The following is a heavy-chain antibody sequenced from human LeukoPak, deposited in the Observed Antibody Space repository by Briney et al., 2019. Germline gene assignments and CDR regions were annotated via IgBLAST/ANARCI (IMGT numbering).Heavy chain of an antibody. D-gene: IGHD6-19*01. CDR3: ARESGIAVAGLDY. V-gene: IGHV1-69*05. J-gene: IGHJ4*02. CDR1: GGTFNSYA. CDR2: IIPIFGTA. Sequence: SVKVSCKASGGTFNSYAISWVRQAPGQGLEWMGRIIPIFGTANYAQKFQGRVTITTDESTSTAYMELSSLRSEDTAVYYCARESGIAVAGLDYWGQGTLVTVSS.